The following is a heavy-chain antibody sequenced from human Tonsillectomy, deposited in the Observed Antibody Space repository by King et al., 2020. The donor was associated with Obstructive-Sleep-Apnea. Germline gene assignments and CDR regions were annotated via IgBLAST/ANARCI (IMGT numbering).Heavy chain of an antibody. CDR2: ISYDGNNQ. D-gene: IGHD5/OR15-5a*01. J-gene: IGHJ6*02. Sequence: VQLVESGGGVVQPGGSLRLSCAASGFTFSTYAMHWVRQSPGKGLEWVAVISYDGNNQYFADSVRGRFTISRDDSKNTLYLQTSSLRAEDTAVYYCARDFYDAPSYYYYGVDVWGQGTTVTVSS. CDR3: ARDFYDAPSYYYYGVDV. V-gene: IGHV3-30*04. CDR1: GFTFSTYA.